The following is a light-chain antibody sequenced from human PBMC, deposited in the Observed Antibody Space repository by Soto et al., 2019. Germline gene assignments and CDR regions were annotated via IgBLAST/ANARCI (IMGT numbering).Light chain of an antibody. CDR2: AAS. CDR3: QQYHSFPVT. J-gene: IGKJ4*01. V-gene: IGKV1-16*01. CDR1: QGISNF. Sequence: DIQMTQSPSSLSASAGDTVTITCRASQGISNFLAWFQQKPGKAPKPLIYAASSLQSGVPSRFSGSGSETDFTLTSRRLQPEEFATYCCQQYHSFPVTVGGGTQVEL.